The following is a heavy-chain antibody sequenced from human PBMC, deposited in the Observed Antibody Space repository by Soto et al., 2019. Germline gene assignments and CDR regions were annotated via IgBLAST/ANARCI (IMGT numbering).Heavy chain of an antibody. J-gene: IGHJ6*02. CDR3: ARAAKHLLLWFGRHCMDV. CDR2: INAGNGNT. D-gene: IGHD3-10*01. CDR1: GYTFTSYA. Sequence: QVQLVQSGAEVKKPGASVKVSCKASGYTFTSYAMHWVRQAPGQRLEWMGWINAGNGNTKYSQKFQGRVTITRDTSASTAYMELSSLRSEDTAVYYCARAAKHLLLWFGRHCMDVWGQGTTVTVSS. V-gene: IGHV1-3*01.